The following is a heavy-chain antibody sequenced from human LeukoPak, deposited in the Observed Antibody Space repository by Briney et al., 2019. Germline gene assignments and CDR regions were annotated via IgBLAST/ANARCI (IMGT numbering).Heavy chain of an antibody. V-gene: IGHV3-48*04. CDR2: IGSSSSTI. CDR1: GFTFSSYS. Sequence: GGSLRLSCAASGFTFSSYSMNWVRQAPGKGLEWVSYIGSSSSTIYYGDSVKGRFTISRDNAKNSLYLQMNSLRAEDTALYYCAGLDDILTGYSNWGQGTLVTVSS. D-gene: IGHD3-9*01. J-gene: IGHJ4*02. CDR3: AGLDDILTGYSN.